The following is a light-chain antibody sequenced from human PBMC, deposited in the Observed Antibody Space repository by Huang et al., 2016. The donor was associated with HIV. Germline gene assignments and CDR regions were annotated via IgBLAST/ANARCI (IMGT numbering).Light chain of an antibody. CDR1: KSVNTN. V-gene: IGKV3-15*01. CDR2: GSS. Sequence: EIVMTQSPATLSLSPGERATLSCRANKSVNTNLAWYQQIFGQAPRLLIYGSSTRASGIPARFSGSGSGTDFTLTISSLQSEDVALYFCQQYNNWLLSFGGGTKVDI. J-gene: IGKJ4*01. CDR3: QQYNNWLLS.